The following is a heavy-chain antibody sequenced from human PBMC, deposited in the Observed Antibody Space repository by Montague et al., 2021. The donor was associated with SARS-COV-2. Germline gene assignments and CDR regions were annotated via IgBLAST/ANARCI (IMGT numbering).Heavy chain of an antibody. V-gene: IGHV3-7*01. Sequence: RSLSLSASGFTSGDYQMTWVRQAPGKGLQWMANINQDETAKTYVDSVKGRFTISRDNAKNSLILQMNSLKDEDTAVYYCARSPRGSGTGWLDYWGQGTLVTVSS. J-gene: IGHJ4*02. CDR1: GFTSGDYQ. CDR2: INQDETAK. D-gene: IGHD3/OR15-3a*01. CDR3: ARSPRGSGTGWLDY.